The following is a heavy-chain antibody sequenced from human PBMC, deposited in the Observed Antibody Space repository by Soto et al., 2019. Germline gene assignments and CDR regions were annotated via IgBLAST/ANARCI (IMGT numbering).Heavy chain of an antibody. CDR3: ANLASYSSSWYGALLQGLLLDY. CDR1: GFTFSSYA. CDR2: ISGSGGST. D-gene: IGHD6-13*01. Sequence: GGSLRLSCAASGFTFSSYAMSWVRQAPGKGLEWVSAISGSGGSTYYADSVKGRFTISRDNSKNTLYLQMNSLRAEDTAVYYCANLASYSSSWYGALLQGLLLDYWGQGTLVTVSS. J-gene: IGHJ4*02. V-gene: IGHV3-23*01.